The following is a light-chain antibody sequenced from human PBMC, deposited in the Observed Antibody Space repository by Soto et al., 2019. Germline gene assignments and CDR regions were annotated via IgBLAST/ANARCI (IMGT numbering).Light chain of an antibody. CDR3: AAWDDSLNGSYV. CDR1: NSNIGSNT. V-gene: IGLV1-44*01. CDR2: SNN. Sequence: VLTPPPSASGTPGQRVTISCSGSNSNIGSNTVNWYQQLPGTAPKLLIYSNNQRPSGVPDRFSGSKSGTSASLAISGLQSEDEADYYCAAWDDSLNGSYVFGTGTKVTVL. J-gene: IGLJ1*01.